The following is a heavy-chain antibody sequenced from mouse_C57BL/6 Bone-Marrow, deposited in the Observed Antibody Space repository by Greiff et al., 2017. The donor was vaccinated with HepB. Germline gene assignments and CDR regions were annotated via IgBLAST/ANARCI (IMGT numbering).Heavy chain of an antibody. J-gene: IGHJ4*01. Sequence: VQLKQPGAELVRPGTSVKLSCKASGYTFTSYWMRWVKQRPGQGLEWIGVIDPSDSYTNYNQKFKGKATLTVDTSSSTAYMQLSSLTSEDSAVYYCAKGGENYYAMDYWGQGTSVTASS. CDR3: AKGGENYYAMDY. V-gene: IGHV1-59*01. CDR2: IDPSDSYT. CDR1: GYTFTSYW. D-gene: IGHD2-13*01.